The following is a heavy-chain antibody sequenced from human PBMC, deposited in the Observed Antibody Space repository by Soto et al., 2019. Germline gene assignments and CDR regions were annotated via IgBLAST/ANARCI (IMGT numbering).Heavy chain of an antibody. V-gene: IGHV2-5*01. CDR3: EHRPRSGYFDY. D-gene: IGHD2-15*01. J-gene: IGHJ4*02. CDR2: IYWNDDK. CDR1: GFSLSTSGVG. Sequence: SGPTLVNPTQTLTLTRTFSGFSLSTSGVGVGWIRQPPGKALEWLALIYWNDDKRYSPSLKSRLTITKDTSKNQVVLTMTNMDPVDTATYYCEHRPRSGYFDYWGQGTLVTVSS.